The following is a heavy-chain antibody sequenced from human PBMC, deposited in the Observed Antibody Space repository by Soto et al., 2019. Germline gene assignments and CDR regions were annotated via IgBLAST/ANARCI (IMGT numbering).Heavy chain of an antibody. CDR3: ARDSVDTAMENYYYYGMDV. CDR1: GGTFSSYA. CDR2: IIPIFGTA. V-gene: IGHV1-69*06. Sequence: SVKVSCKASGGTFSSYAISWVRQAPGQGLEWMGGIIPIFGTANYAQKFQGRVTITADKSTSTAYMELGSLRSEDTAVYYCARDSVDTAMENYYYYGMDVWGQGTTVTVSS. D-gene: IGHD5-18*01. J-gene: IGHJ6*02.